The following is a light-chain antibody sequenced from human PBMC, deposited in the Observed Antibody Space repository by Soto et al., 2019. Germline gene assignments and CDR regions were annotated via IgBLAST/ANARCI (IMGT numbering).Light chain of an antibody. CDR2: GAS. V-gene: IGKV3-15*01. J-gene: IGKJ1*01. Sequence: EIVMTQSPATLSVSPGERATLSCRASQSVSGNLAWYQQKPGQAPRLLIYGASTRATGIPARFSGSGSGTESTLSISSLQSEDFAVYYCQQYNNWPPSFGQGTKVEIK. CDR1: QSVSGN. CDR3: QQYNNWPPS.